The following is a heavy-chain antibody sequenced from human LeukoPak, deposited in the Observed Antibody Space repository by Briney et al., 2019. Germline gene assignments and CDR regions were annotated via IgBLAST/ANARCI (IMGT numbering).Heavy chain of an antibody. J-gene: IGHJ6*02. V-gene: IGHV3-7*04. CDR3: ARGVVPAAIDYGMDV. D-gene: IGHD2-2*01. CDR1: GFIFSDYR. CDR2: IKQDGSET. Sequence: GGSLRLSCAASGFIFSDYRLSWVRQAPGKGLEWVANIKQDGSETHYVDSVKGRFTISRDNAKNSLYLQMNSLRAGDTAVYYCARGVVPAAIDYGMDVWGQGTTVTVSS.